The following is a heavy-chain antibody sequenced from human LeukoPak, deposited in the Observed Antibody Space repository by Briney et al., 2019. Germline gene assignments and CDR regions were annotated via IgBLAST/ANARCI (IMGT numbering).Heavy chain of an antibody. Sequence: GASVKVSCKASGYTFTSYDIPWVRQASGQGLEWMGWMNPNNGNTGYAQRFQGRVTLTRDTSISTAYMELSSLRSEDTAVYFCARGFLGYDSSDYAFSYYWGQGTLVTVSS. CDR3: ARGFLGYDSSDYAFSYY. J-gene: IGHJ4*02. V-gene: IGHV1-8*01. D-gene: IGHD3-22*01. CDR1: GYTFTSYD. CDR2: MNPNNGNT.